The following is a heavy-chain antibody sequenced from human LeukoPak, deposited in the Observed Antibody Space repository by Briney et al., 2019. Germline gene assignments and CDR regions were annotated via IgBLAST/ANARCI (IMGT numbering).Heavy chain of an antibody. Sequence: SETLSLTCTVSGGSISSYYWSWIRQPPGKGLEWIGYIYYSGSTNYNPSLKSRVTISVDTSKNQFSLKLSSVTAADTAVYYCAREVGGGLSDYYYYYGMDVWGQGTTVTVSS. CDR2: IYYSGST. V-gene: IGHV4-59*01. D-gene: IGHD3-16*01. J-gene: IGHJ6*02. CDR1: GGSISSYY. CDR3: AREVGGGLSDYYYYYGMDV.